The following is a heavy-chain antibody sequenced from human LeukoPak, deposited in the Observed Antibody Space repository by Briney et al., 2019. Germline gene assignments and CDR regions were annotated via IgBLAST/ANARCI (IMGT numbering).Heavy chain of an antibody. V-gene: IGHV1-2*04. D-gene: IGHD4-17*01. J-gene: IGHJ4*02. CDR3: ARVNYGDYYFDY. CDR1: GYTFTGYY. Sequence: ASVKVSCKASGYTFTGYYMHWVRQAPGQGLEWMGWINPNSGGTNYAQKFQGWVTMTRGTSISTAYMELSRLRSDDTAVYYCARVNYGDYYFDYWGQGTLVTVSS. CDR2: INPNSGGT.